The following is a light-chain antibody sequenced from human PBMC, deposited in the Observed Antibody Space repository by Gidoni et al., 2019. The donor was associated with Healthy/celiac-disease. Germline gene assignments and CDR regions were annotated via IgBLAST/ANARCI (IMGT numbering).Light chain of an antibody. Sequence: DIQLTQSPSFLSASVGDRVTITCRASQGISSYLAWYQQKPGKAPKLLIYAESTLQSWVPARFSGSGSGTEFTLTSSSLQPEDFATYYCQQLNSYPPTFGQGTRLEIK. J-gene: IGKJ5*01. CDR2: AES. V-gene: IGKV1-9*01. CDR3: QQLNSYPPT. CDR1: QGISSY.